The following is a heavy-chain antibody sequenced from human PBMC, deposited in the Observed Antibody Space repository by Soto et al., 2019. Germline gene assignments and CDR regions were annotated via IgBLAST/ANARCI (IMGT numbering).Heavy chain of an antibody. D-gene: IGHD6-13*01. J-gene: IGHJ4*02. CDR2: ISYDGSNK. CDR1: GLTFSSYA. Sequence: GGSLRLSCAASGLTFSSYAMHWVRQAPGKGLEWVAVISYDGSNKYYADSVKGRFTISRDNSKNTLYLQMNSLRAEDTAVYYCARGEYSSSWYTPLDYWGQGTLVTVSS. V-gene: IGHV3-30-3*01. CDR3: ARGEYSSSWYTPLDY.